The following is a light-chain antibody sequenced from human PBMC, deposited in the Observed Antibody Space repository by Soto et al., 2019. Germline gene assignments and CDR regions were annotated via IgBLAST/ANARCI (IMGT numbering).Light chain of an antibody. Sequence: EIVLTQSPGTLSLSSGERATLSCRASQSVRSNYLAWYQQIPRQAPRLLIYGASSRATGIPDRFGGSGSGTDFTLTISRLEPEDFAVYYCQQYASSPLTFGGGTKVEIK. V-gene: IGKV3-20*01. CDR2: GAS. CDR3: QQYASSPLT. J-gene: IGKJ4*01. CDR1: QSVRSNY.